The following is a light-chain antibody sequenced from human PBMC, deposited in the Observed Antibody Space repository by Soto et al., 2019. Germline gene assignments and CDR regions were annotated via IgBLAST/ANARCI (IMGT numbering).Light chain of an antibody. Sequence: DIQMTQSPSSLSASVGDRVTITCQASQDISNYLNSYQQKTGKAPKLLIYDSSNLETGVPSRFSASGSGTDFTFTISSLQPEDIATYYCQQYDNLFALTFGGGTKVEIK. CDR2: DSS. CDR1: QDISNY. CDR3: QQYDNLFALT. J-gene: IGKJ4*01. V-gene: IGKV1-33*01.